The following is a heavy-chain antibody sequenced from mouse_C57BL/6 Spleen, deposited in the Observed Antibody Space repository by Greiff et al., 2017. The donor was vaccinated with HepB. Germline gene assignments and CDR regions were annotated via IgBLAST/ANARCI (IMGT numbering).Heavy chain of an antibody. CDR1: GFTFSSYG. Sequence: DVMLVESGGDLVKPGGSLKLSCAASGFTFSSYGMSWVRQTPDKRLEWVATISSGGSYTYYPDSVKGRFTISRDNAKNTLYLQMSSLKSEDTAMYYCARQEGNYGFAYWGQGTLVTVSA. D-gene: IGHD2-1*01. V-gene: IGHV5-6*02. J-gene: IGHJ3*01. CDR2: ISSGGSYT. CDR3: ARQEGNYGFAY.